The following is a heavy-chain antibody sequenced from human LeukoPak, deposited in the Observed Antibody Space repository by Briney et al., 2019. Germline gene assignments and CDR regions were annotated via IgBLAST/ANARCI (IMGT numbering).Heavy chain of an antibody. D-gene: IGHD3-22*01. Sequence: ASVKVSCKASGYTFTGYYMHWVRQAPGQGLEWMGWINPNSGDTNYAQKFQGRVTMTRDTSISTAYMELSRLRSDDTAVYYCARVRNYYDSSGYYNAFDIWGQGTMVTVSS. CDR2: INPNSGDT. V-gene: IGHV1-2*02. CDR1: GYTFTGYY. CDR3: ARVRNYYDSSGYYNAFDI. J-gene: IGHJ3*02.